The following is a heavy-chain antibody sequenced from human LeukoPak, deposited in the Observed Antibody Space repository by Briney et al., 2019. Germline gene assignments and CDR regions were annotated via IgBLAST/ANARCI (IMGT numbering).Heavy chain of an antibody. CDR2: IGTTTTM. V-gene: IGHV3-69-1*01. CDR3: ARRGADSYYYYMDV. D-gene: IGHD4/OR15-4a*01. Sequence: IGTTTTMYYADSVKGRFTISRDNAKNSLYLQMNSLTVEDTAVYYCARRGADSYYYYMDVWGRGTTVIVSS. J-gene: IGHJ6*03.